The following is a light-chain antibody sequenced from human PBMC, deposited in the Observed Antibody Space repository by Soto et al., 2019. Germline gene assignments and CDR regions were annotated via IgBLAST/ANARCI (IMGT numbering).Light chain of an antibody. CDR3: QQYNRYPS. V-gene: IGKV1-5*01. Sequence: DIQMTQSPSTLSASVGDRVTITCRASQSISSWLAWYQQKPGKAPKLLIYDASSLESGVPSRFSGRGSGTKFTLTISSLQPDDFATYYCQQYNRYPSFGPGTKVYIK. CDR2: DAS. J-gene: IGKJ3*01. CDR1: QSISSW.